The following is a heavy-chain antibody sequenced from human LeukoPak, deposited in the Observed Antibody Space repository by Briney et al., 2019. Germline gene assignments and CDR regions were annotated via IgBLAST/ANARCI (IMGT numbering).Heavy chain of an antibody. D-gene: IGHD3-3*01. CDR1: GFTFCDYS. J-gene: IGHJ6*04. CDR3: TRDHDFWSGPFDV. CDR2: IRRKGYGGTT. Sequence: GGSLRLSCTASGFTFCDYSLSWVRQAPEKGLEWVGFIRRKGYGGTTEYAPSVKGRFIISRDDSKSTAYLQINSLKTEDTAVYYCTRDHDFWSGPFDVWGKGTTVTVSS. V-gene: IGHV3-49*04.